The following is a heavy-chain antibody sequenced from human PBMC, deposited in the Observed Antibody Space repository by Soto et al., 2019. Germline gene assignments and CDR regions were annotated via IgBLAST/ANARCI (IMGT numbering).Heavy chain of an antibody. V-gene: IGHV4-39*01. CDR1: GGSISSSSYY. Sequence: SETLSLTCTVSGGSISSSSYYWGWIRQPPGKGLEWIGSIYYSGSTYYNPSLKSRVTISVDTSKNQFSLKLSSVTAADTAVYYCARGLRYSSHQYYFDYWGQGTLVTVSS. CDR3: ARGLRYSSHQYYFDY. J-gene: IGHJ4*02. D-gene: IGHD6-13*01. CDR2: IYYSGST.